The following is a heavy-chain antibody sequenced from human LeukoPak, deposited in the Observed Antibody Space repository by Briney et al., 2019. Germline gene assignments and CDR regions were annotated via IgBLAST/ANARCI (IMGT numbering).Heavy chain of an antibody. CDR1: GGTFSSYA. CDR3: AREGIAVAFTFDY. V-gene: IGHV1-69*04. D-gene: IGHD6-19*01. Sequence: ASVKVSCKASGGTFSSYAISWVRQAPGQGLEWMGRIIPILGIANYAQKFQGRVTITADKSTSTAYMELSSLRSEDTAVYYCAREGIAVAFTFDYWGQGTLVTVSS. J-gene: IGHJ4*02. CDR2: IIPILGIA.